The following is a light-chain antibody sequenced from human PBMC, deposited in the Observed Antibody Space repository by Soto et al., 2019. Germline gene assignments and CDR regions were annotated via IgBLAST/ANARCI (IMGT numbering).Light chain of an antibody. CDR1: QTISSW. V-gene: IGKV1-5*03. J-gene: IGKJ1*01. CDR2: KAS. Sequence: DIQMTQSPSTLSGSVGDRVTINSRASQTISSWLAWYQQKPGQAPKLLIYKASTLTSGVPSRFSGSGSGTEFTLTISSLQTDDFATYYCQHYNSYSEAFGQGTKVDIK. CDR3: QHYNSYSEA.